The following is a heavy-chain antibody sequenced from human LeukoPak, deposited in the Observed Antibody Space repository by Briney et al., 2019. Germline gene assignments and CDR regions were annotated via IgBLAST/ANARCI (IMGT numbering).Heavy chain of an antibody. CDR1: GFTFSSYS. CDR3: ARGSTVVGIDY. D-gene: IGHD4-23*01. V-gene: IGHV3-21*01. J-gene: IGHJ4*02. CDR2: ISSSSSYI. Sequence: GGSLRLSCAASGFTFSSYSMNWVRQAPGKGLEWVSSISSSSSYIYYAGSVKGRFTISRDNAKNSLYLQMNSLRAEDTAVYYCARGSTVVGIDYWGQGTLVTVSS.